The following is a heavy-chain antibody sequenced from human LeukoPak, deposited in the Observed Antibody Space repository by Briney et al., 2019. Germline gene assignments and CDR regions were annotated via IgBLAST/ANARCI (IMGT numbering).Heavy chain of an antibody. Sequence: GGSLRLSCAASGFTFRDHYMSWIRQAPGKGLEWVSYISGSGSVIYYADSVKGRFTISRDNAKNSLYLQMNSLRAEDTAVYYCARGQGHFGVVTLPSSYYYYYMDVWGKGTTVTVSS. CDR2: ISGSGSVI. CDR3: ARGQGHFGVVTLPSSYYYYYMDV. CDR1: GFTFRDHY. J-gene: IGHJ6*03. V-gene: IGHV3-11*04. D-gene: IGHD3-3*01.